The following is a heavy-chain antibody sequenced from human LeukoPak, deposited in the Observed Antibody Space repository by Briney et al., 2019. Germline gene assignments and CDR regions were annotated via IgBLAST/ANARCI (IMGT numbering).Heavy chain of an antibody. Sequence: GGSLRLSCAASGFTFSSYCMNWVRQAPGKGLEWISYISLSSGTIYYADSVKGRFTISRDNAKNSLYLQMNSLRDEDTAVYYCAKDPGSNSYGSFDNWGQGTLVTVSS. CDR3: AKDPGSNSYGSFDN. J-gene: IGHJ4*02. CDR2: ISLSSGTI. V-gene: IGHV3-48*02. D-gene: IGHD5-18*01. CDR1: GFTFSSYC.